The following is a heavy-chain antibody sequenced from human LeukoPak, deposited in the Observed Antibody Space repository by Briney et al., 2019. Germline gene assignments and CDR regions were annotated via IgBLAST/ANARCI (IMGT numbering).Heavy chain of an antibody. J-gene: IGHJ4*02. D-gene: IGHD5-18*01. CDR3: ARGGGYSYGRLDY. CDR1: GYTFTSYA. CDR2: INAGNGNT. V-gene: IGHV1-3*01. Sequence: ASVKVSCKASGYTFTSYAMHWVRQAPGQGLEWMGWINAGNGNTKYSQKFQGRVTITRDTSASTAYMELSSLRSEDTAVYYCARGGGYSYGRLDYWGQGTLVTVSS.